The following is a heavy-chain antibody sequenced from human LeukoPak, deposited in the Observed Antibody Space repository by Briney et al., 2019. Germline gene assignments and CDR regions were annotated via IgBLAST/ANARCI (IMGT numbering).Heavy chain of an antibody. CDR2: FSDSAGGT. V-gene: IGHV3-23*01. D-gene: IGHD6-19*01. CDR3: AKLLHSSAWDYFDY. J-gene: IGHJ4*02. Sequence: GGSLRLSCAASGFTFSSYAMSWVRQAPGKGLEWVSLFSDSAGGTYYADSVKGRFTISRDNSKNTLYLQMNSLRVEDTAIYYCAKLLHSSAWDYFDYWGQGTLVTVSS. CDR1: GFTFSSYA.